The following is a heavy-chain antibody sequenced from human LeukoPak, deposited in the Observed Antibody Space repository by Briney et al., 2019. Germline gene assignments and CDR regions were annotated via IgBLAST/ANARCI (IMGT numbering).Heavy chain of an antibody. V-gene: IGHV3-23*01. D-gene: IGHD2-15*01. CDR1: GFTFRSYA. CDR2: ISGSGGST. Sequence: RGSLRLSCAASGFTFRSYAMSWVRQAPGKGLEWVSSISGSGGSTYYADSVKGRFTISRDNSKNTLYLQMNSLRAEDTAIYYCARRLDLGSIVVVVAATGCFDYWGQGTLVTVSS. CDR3: ARRLDLGSIVVVVAATGCFDY. J-gene: IGHJ4*02.